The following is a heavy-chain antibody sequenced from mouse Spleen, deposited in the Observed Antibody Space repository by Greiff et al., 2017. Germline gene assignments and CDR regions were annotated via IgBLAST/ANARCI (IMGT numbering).Heavy chain of an antibody. CDR2: ISYSGST. J-gene: IGHJ2*01. D-gene: IGHD2-2*01. CDR3: ARYGYDGFDY. CDR1: GYSITSGYD. V-gene: IGHV3-1*01. Sequence: VQLQQSGPGMVKPSQSLSLTCTVTGYSITSGYDWHWIRHFPGNKLEWMGYISYSGSTNYNPSLKSRISITHDTSKNHFFLKLNSVTTEDTATYYCARYGYDGFDYWGQGTTLTVSS.